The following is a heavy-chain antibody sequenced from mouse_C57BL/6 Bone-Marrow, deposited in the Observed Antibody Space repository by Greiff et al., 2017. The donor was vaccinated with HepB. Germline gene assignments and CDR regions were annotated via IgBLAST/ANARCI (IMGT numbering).Heavy chain of an antibody. Sequence: EVKLVESGGGLVQPGGSLSLSCAASGFTFTDYYMSWVRQPPGKALEWLGFIRNKANGYTTEYSASVKGRFTISRDNSQSILYLQMNALRAEDSATYYWARSLLLRFPYWYFDVWGTGTTVTVSS. CDR2: IRNKANGYTT. D-gene: IGHD1-1*01. V-gene: IGHV7-3*01. CDR3: ARSLLLRFPYWYFDV. J-gene: IGHJ1*03. CDR1: GFTFTDYY.